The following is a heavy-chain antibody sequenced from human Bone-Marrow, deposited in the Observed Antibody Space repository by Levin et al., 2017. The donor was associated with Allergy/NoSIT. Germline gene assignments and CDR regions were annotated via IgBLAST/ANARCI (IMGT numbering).Heavy chain of an antibody. D-gene: IGHD3-9*01. CDR2: ISLSGGST. CDR1: GFTFSNYA. CDR3: AKFRSYYDILTGSEYFQH. V-gene: IGHV3-23*01. J-gene: IGHJ1*01. Sequence: GGSLRLSCAASGFTFSNYAMTWVRQAPGKGLEWVSAISLSGGSTNYADSVKGRFTISRDNSKNTLYLQMNSLRAEDTAVYYCAKFRSYYDILTGSEYFQHWGQGTLVTVSS.